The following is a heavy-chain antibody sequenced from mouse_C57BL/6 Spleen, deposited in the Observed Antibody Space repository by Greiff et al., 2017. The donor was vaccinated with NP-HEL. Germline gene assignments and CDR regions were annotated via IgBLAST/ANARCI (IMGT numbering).Heavy chain of an antibody. CDR2: ISDGGSYT. J-gene: IGHJ4*01. D-gene: IGHD2-1*01. CDR3: ARDRNYGYAMDY. V-gene: IGHV5-4*01. CDR1: GFTFSSYA. Sequence: EVQGVESGGGLVKPGGSLKLSCAASGFTFSSYAMSWVRQTPVKRLEWVATISDGGSYTYYPHNVKGRFTISRDNAKNNLYLQMSHLKSEDTAMYYCARDRNYGYAMDYWGQGTSVTVSS.